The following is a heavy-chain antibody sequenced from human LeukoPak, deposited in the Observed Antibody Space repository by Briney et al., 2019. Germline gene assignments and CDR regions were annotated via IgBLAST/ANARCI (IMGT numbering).Heavy chain of an antibody. CDR3: ETNNPRKYSYGR. J-gene: IGHJ4*02. Sequence: HPGGSLRLSCAASGFTFSSYAMSWVRQAPGRGLEWVSAISGSGGSTYYADSVKGRFTISRDNSKNTLYLQMNSLRAEDTAVYYCETNNPRKYSYGRWGQGTLVTVSS. D-gene: IGHD5-18*01. CDR1: GFTFSSYA. V-gene: IGHV3-23*01. CDR2: ISGSGGST.